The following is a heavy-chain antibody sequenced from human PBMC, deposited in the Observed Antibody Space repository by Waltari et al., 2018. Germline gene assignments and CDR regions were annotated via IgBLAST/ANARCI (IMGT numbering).Heavy chain of an antibody. D-gene: IGHD3-9*01. CDR1: AFTSSRSW. J-gene: IGHJ3*01. CDR3: ARELRGDNDL. Sequence: EVQVVESGGGLAQPGGSLSLSRAASAFTSSRSWMHWVRQAPGKGLVWVSRINPDGMTRDYADSVEGRFTISRDNAQNTLYLQLNNLRVDDTAIYYCARELRGDNDLWGQGTMVTVSS. CDR2: INPDGMTR. V-gene: IGHV3-74*01.